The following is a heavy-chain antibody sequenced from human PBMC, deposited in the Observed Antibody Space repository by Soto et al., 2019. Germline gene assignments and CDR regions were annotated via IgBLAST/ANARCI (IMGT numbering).Heavy chain of an antibody. CDR2: ISTSGGRP. J-gene: IGHJ3*02. D-gene: IGHD2-8*02. Sequence: PGGSLRLSCTASGITFSNYAMSWVRQAPRKGLEWVSSISTSGGRPYYADSVKGRFTISRDSSKNTVYLQMNSLTAGDTALYYCAKATATGGGAFDICGQGTMVTVSS. CDR3: AKATATGGGAFDI. CDR1: GITFSNYA. V-gene: IGHV3-23*01.